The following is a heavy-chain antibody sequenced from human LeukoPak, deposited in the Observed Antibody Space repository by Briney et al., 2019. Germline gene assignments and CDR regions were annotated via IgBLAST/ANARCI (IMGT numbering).Heavy chain of an antibody. Sequence: GGSLRLSCAASGFTFSSYSMNWVRQAPGKGLEWVSAISGSGGSTYYADSVKGRFTISRDNSKNTLYLQMNSLRAEDTAVYYCAKSASIRGAPLFDYWGQGTLVTVSS. J-gene: IGHJ4*02. CDR3: AKSASIRGAPLFDY. V-gene: IGHV3-23*01. CDR2: ISGSGGST. CDR1: GFTFSSYS. D-gene: IGHD3-10*01.